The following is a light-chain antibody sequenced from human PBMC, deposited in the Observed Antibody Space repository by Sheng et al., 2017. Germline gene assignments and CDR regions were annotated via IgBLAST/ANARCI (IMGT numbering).Light chain of an antibody. J-gene: IGKJ2*01. Sequence: EIVLTQSPATLSLSPGERATLSCRASQSVSTYLAWYQQKPGQAPRLLIYDASNRATGIPARFSGSGSGTDFTLTIGSLQAEDVAVYYCQQYYSTPYTFGQGTKVEI. CDR1: QSVSTY. CDR3: QQYYSTPYT. V-gene: IGKV3-11*01. CDR2: DAS.